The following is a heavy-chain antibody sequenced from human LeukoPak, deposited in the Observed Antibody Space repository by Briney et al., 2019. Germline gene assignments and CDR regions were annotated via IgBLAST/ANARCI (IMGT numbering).Heavy chain of an antibody. J-gene: IGHJ4*02. V-gene: IGHV3-30*04. Sequence: GGSLRLSCAASGFTFSSYVMHWVRQAPGKGLEWVAIISYDGSNEYYADSVKGRFTISRDNSKNTLYLQMNSLRAEDTAVYYCAKTAPLDYWGQGTLVTVSS. CDR2: ISYDGSNE. CDR3: AKTAPLDY. CDR1: GFTFSSYV.